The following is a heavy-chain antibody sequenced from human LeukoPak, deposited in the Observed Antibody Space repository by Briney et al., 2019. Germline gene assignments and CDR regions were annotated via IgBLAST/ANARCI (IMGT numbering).Heavy chain of an antibody. CDR2: INPNSGGT. CDR3: ARVRYYDSSGYYSFDY. Sequence: GASVKVSGKASGYTFTGYYMHWVRQAPGQGLEWMGRINPNSGGTNYAQKFQGRVTMTRDTSISTAYMELSRLRSDDTAVYYCARVRYYDSSGYYSFDYWGQGTLVTVSS. J-gene: IGHJ4*02. V-gene: IGHV1-2*06. CDR1: GYTFTGYY. D-gene: IGHD3-22*01.